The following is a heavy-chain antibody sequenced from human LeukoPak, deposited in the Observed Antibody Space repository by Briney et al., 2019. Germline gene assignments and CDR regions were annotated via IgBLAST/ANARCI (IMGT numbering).Heavy chain of an antibody. CDR1: GYTFRNYG. CDR3: AKHGPYSSSWYDAFDI. D-gene: IGHD6-13*01. V-gene: IGHV3-33*06. Sequence: GRSLRLSCVASGYTFRNYGMHWVRQAPGKGLEWVAVIWYDGSNKYYADSVKGRFTISRDNSKNTLYLQMNSLRAEDTAVYYCAKHGPYSSSWYDAFDIWGQGTMVTVSS. CDR2: IWYDGSNK. J-gene: IGHJ3*02.